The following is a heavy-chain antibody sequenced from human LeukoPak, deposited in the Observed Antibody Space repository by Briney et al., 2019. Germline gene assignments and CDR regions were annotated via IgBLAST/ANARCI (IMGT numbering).Heavy chain of an antibody. Sequence: GSLRLSCAASGFTFSSYSMNWVRQAPGKGLEWVSSISSSSSYIYYADSVKGRFTISRDNAKNSLYLQMNSLRAEDTAVYYCAREACPSIRQEANWFDPWGQGTLVTVSS. CDR1: GFTFSSYS. CDR3: AREACPSIRQEANWFDP. V-gene: IGHV3-21*01. CDR2: ISSSSSYI. J-gene: IGHJ5*02. D-gene: IGHD2-2*01.